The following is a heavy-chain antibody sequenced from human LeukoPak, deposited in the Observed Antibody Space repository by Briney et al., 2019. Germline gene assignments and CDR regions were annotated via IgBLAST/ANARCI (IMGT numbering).Heavy chain of an antibody. V-gene: IGHV6-1*01. CDR1: GDSVSSNSVT. D-gene: IGHD2-2*01. CDR2: TYYRSTWYN. J-gene: IGHJ5*02. CDR3: ARRLTQYDCFDP. Sequence: SQTFSLTCAISGDSVSSNSVTWNWIRQSPSRGLEWLGRTYYRSTWYNDYAVSVRGRITVNPDTSENQFSLHLNSVTPEDTAVYYCARRLTQYDCFDPWGQGILVTVSS.